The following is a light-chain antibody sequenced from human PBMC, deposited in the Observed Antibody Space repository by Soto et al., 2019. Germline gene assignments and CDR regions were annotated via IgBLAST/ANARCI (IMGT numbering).Light chain of an antibody. CDR2: RAS. CDR1: QSISSW. CDR3: QQYDSYEWT. Sequence: DIQMTQSPSTLSASVGDRVTITCRASQSISSWLAWYLQKPGKAPKLLIWRASSLGSEVPSRFRASGSGTEFTLTISSLQPDDFATYYCQQYDSYEWTFGQGTKVEIK. J-gene: IGKJ1*01. V-gene: IGKV1-5*03.